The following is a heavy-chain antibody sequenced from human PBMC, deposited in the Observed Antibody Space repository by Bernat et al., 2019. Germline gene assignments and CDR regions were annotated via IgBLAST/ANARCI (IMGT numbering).Heavy chain of an antibody. J-gene: IGHJ4*02. CDR1: GFTVSSNY. Sequence: EVQLVESGGGLIQPGGSLRLSCAASGFTVSSNYMSWVRQAPGKGLEWVSVIYSGGSTYYADSVKGRFTISRDNSKNTLYLQMNSLRAEDTAVYYCAKEWGITMIVPLDYWGQGTLVTVSS. CDR3: AKEWGITMIVPLDY. D-gene: IGHD3-22*01. V-gene: IGHV3-53*01. CDR2: IYSGGST.